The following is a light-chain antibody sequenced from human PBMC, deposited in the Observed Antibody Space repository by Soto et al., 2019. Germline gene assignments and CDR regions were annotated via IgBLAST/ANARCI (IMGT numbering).Light chain of an antibody. CDR1: RSNIGAGYD. V-gene: IGLV1-40*01. CDR2: GNS. CDR3: QSYDSSLSGNVV. Sequence: QSVLTQPPSVSGAPGQRATISCTGSRSNIGAGYDVHWYQQLPGTVPKLLIYGNSNRPSGVPDRFSGSKSGTSASLAITGLQAEDEADYYCQSYDSSLSGNVVFGGGTKLTVL. J-gene: IGLJ2*01.